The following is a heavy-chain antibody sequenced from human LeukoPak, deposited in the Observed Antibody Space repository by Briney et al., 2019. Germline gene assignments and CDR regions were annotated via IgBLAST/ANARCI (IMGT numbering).Heavy chain of an antibody. V-gene: IGHV3-11*04. CDR2: ISSSGSTI. CDR1: GFTFSDYY. CDR3: ARGQWLGPQYYFDY. J-gene: IGHJ4*02. Sequence: GGSLRLSCAASGFTFSDYYMSWIRQAPGKGLEWVSYISSSGSTIYYADSVKGRFTISRDNAKNSLYLQKNSLRAEDTAVYYCARGQWLGPQYYFDYWGQGTLVTVSS. D-gene: IGHD6-19*01.